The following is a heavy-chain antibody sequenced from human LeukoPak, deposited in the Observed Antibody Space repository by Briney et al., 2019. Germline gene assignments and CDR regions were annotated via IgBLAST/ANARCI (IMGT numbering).Heavy chain of an antibody. CDR1: GYSFTSYW. V-gene: IGHV5-51*01. D-gene: IGHD5-18*01. CDR3: ARRGGYSYGYPSLYYYYYGMDV. CDR2: IYPGDSDT. J-gene: IGHJ6*02. Sequence: GESLKISCKGSGYSFTSYWIGWVRQMPGKGLEWMGIIYPGDSDTRYSPSFQGQVTISADKSISTAYLQWSSLKASDTAMYYCARRGGYSYGYPSLYYYYYGMDVWGQGTTVTVPS.